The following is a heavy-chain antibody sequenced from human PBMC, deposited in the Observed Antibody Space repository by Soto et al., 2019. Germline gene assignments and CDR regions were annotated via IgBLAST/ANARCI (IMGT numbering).Heavy chain of an antibody. Sequence: QVQLQQSGPGLVKPSQTLSLTCTVSGGSISYEYYHWTWIRQSPGKGLEWIGYIHYSGSIIYNPSFKSRVTISVDTSKNQFSLQLSSVTAADTALYFCAREDDGGDRDYYGFDVWGQGTTVTVSS. CDR3: AREDDGGDRDYYGFDV. CDR2: IHYSGSI. V-gene: IGHV4-30-4*08. J-gene: IGHJ6*02. CDR1: GGSISYEYYH. D-gene: IGHD2-21*02.